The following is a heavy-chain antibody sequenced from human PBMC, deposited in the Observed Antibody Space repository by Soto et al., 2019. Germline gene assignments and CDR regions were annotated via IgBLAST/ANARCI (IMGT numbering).Heavy chain of an antibody. Sequence: QVQLVQSGAEVKKPGSSVKVSCKVSGGTFSTYVLSWVRQAPGQGLEWMGGIIPIFGTANYAQEFQGRVTITADESTDTAYMELSSLKSEDTAVYYGERGIAAAGTSDYWGQGTLVTVSS. CDR2: IIPIFGTA. D-gene: IGHD6-13*01. V-gene: IGHV1-69*01. CDR3: ERGIAAAGTSDY. J-gene: IGHJ4*02. CDR1: GGTFSTYV.